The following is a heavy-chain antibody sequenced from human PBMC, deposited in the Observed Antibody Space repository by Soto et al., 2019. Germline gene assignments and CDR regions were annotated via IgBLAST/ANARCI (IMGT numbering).Heavy chain of an antibody. CDR2: IYYSGGT. D-gene: IGHD4-17*01. CDR1: GGSISSSSYY. CDR3: ARHTYGNNRYYFDL. V-gene: IGHV4-39*01. Sequence: SETLSLTCTVSGGSISSSSYYWGWIRQPPGKGLEWIGSIYYSGGTYYNPSLKSRVTTSVDTSKSQFSLQLTSVTAADTALYYCARHTYGNNRYYFDLWGQGSLVTVSS. J-gene: IGHJ4*02.